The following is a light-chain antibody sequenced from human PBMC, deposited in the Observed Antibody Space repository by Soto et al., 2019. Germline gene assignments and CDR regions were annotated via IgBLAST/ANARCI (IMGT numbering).Light chain of an antibody. J-gene: IGKJ5*01. V-gene: IGKV1-12*01. CDR2: AAS. CDR1: QGISSW. CDR3: QQLYTFPLT. Sequence: DIQMTQSPSSVSASVGDRVTITCRASQGISSWLAWYQQKPGRAPNLLIYAASSLQSGVPLRFSGSGSGTNFTLSISNLQAEDFATFYCQQLYTFPLTFGQGTRLEIK.